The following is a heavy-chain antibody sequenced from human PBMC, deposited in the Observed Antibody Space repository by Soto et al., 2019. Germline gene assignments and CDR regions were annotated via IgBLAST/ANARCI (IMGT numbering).Heavy chain of an antibody. CDR1: GDSIISSDFN. V-gene: IGHV4-39*01. CDR3: ARHSLALRKNNWFDP. J-gene: IGHJ5*02. Sequence: SETLSLTCTVSGDSIISSDFNWGWVRQPPGKGLEWIGSIFYLGSSYYNPSLKSRVTMSVDTSKNQFSLRLRSVTAADTALYFCARHSLALRKNNWFDPWGQGIMVTVSS. D-gene: IGHD3-3*02. CDR2: IFYLGSS.